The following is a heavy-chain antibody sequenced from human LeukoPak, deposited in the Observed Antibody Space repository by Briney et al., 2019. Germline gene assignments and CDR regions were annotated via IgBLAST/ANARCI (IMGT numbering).Heavy chain of an antibody. CDR1: GGSISSYY. Sequence: SETLSLTCTVSGGSISSYYWTWIRQPPGKGLEWIGYIYYTGSTNYNPSLKNRVTISGDTSKRQFSLELNSVTAADAAVYYCARGTFWGGDCYYFNYWGQGTLVTVS. CDR2: IYYTGST. D-gene: IGHD2-21*02. CDR3: ARGTFWGGDCYYFNY. J-gene: IGHJ4*02. V-gene: IGHV4-59*01.